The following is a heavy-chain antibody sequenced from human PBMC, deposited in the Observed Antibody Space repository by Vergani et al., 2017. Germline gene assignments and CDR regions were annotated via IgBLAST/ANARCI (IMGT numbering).Heavy chain of an antibody. CDR3: ARVGEGSGSYYLLWYYYYGMDV. D-gene: IGHD3-10*01. CDR1: GYTFTSYG. CDR2: ISAYNGNT. J-gene: IGHJ6*02. V-gene: IGHV1-18*01. Sequence: QVPLVLSGAEVKKPGASVKVSCKASGYTFTSYGISWVRQAPGQGLEWMGWISAYNGNTNYAQKLQGRVTMTTDTSTSTAYMELRSLRSDDTAVYYCARVGEGSGSYYLLWYYYYGMDVWGQGTTVTVSS.